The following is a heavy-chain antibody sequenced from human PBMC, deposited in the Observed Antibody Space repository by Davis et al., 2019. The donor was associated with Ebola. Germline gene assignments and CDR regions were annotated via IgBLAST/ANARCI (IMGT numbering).Heavy chain of an antibody. V-gene: IGHV3-23*01. Sequence: GESLKISCAASGFRFSSYAMNWVRQAPGKGLEWVSGISVSGSGTYYADSVKGRFTISRDNSKNTLSLLMNSLRAEDTAVYYCASSEDGWGQGTLVTVSS. CDR3: ASSEDG. D-gene: IGHD6-6*01. J-gene: IGHJ4*02. CDR1: GFRFSSYA. CDR2: ISVSGSGT.